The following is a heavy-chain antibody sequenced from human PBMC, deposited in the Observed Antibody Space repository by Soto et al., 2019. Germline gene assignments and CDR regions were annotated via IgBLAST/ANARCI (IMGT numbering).Heavy chain of an antibody. J-gene: IGHJ3*02. Sequence: NPSETLSLTCTVSGGSISSYYWSWIRQPPGKGLEWIGYIYYSGSTNYNPSLKSRVTISVDTSKNQFSLKLSSVTAADTAVYYCARDQYYYDSSGYYYDAFDIWGQGTMVTVSS. CDR3: ARDQYYYDSSGYYYDAFDI. D-gene: IGHD3-22*01. CDR2: IYYSGST. CDR1: GGSISSYY. V-gene: IGHV4-59*01.